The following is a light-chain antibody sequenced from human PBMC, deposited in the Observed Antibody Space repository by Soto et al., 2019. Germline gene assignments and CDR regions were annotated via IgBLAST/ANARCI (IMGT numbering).Light chain of an antibody. CDR2: EAS. CDR3: QQYGRSPPFT. V-gene: IGKV3-20*01. J-gene: IGKJ3*01. CDR1: QSVSGSF. Sequence: IVLTQSPGTLTLSPGERATLSCRASQSVSGSFLAWNQQKPGQAPRLLIYEASTRATGIPDRFSGSGSGTDFTLTISRLEPEDFAVYYCQQYGRSPPFTFGPGTKVDIK.